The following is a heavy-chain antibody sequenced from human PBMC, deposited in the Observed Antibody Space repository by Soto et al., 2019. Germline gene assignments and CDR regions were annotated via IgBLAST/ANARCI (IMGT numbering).Heavy chain of an antibody. CDR2: MNSNSGNT. CDR3: AMGATMIELIQH. V-gene: IGHV1-8*01. Sequence: ASGKVSWKASGYTFTSYDSNLLLQATGQGLEWMGWMNSNSGNTGYAQKFQGRVTMTRNTSISTAYMELSSLRSEDTAVYYCAMGATMIELIQHWGQGTLVTVSS. CDR1: GYTFTSYD. J-gene: IGHJ1*01. D-gene: IGHD1-26*01.